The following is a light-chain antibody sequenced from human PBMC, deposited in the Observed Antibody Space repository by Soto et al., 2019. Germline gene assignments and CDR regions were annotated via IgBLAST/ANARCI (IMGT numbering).Light chain of an antibody. CDR1: QSVAGSY. J-gene: IGKJ5*01. Sequence: EIVLTQSPGTLSLSPGERATLSCRASQSVAGSYLAWYQQKPGQAPRLLIYGASSRATGFPDRFSGSGSGTDFTLTISGLEPEDSAVYYCQQYGSSSEITVGDGTRLEIK. V-gene: IGKV3-20*01. CDR3: QQYGSSSEIT. CDR2: GAS.